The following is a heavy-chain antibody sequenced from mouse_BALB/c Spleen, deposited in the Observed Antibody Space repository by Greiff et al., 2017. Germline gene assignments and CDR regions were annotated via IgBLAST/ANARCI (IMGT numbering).Heavy chain of an antibody. CDR3: TVRYFDY. J-gene: IGHJ2*01. CDR1: GYTFTSYY. V-gene: IGHV1S81*02. CDR2: INPSNGGT. Sequence: QVQLKESGAELVKPGASVKLSCKASGYTFTSYYMYWVKQRPGQGLEWIGEINPSNGGTNFNEKFKSKATLTVDKSSSTAYMQLSSLTSADSAVYYCTVRYFDYWGQGTTLTVSS.